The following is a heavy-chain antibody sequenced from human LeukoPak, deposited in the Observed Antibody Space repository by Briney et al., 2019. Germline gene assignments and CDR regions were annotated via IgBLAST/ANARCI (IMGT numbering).Heavy chain of an antibody. CDR3: ARGRGSGYDLPDY. CDR2: VYYSGST. V-gene: IGHV4-39*07. CDR1: GGSISSSNYY. J-gene: IGHJ4*02. D-gene: IGHD5-12*01. Sequence: SETLSLTCTVSGGSISSSNYYWGWIRQPPGKGLEWIGSVYYSGSTYYNPSLKSRVTISVDTSKNQISLKLNSVTAADTAVYYCARGRGSGYDLPDYWGQGTLVTVSS.